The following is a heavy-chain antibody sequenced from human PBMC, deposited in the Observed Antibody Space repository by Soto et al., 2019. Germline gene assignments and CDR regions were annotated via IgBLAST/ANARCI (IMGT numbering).Heavy chain of an antibody. CDR2: IKGEADGGTT. J-gene: IGHJ4*02. Sequence: GGSLRLSCAASGLTLSDHYMDWVRQTPGKGLEWVGRIKGEADGGTTDYAAPVKGRITISRDHSKDTLYLHMNSLKTEDTAVYYCTTGLSNGYYNFDYWGQGTPVTSPQ. D-gene: IGHD3-22*01. CDR3: TTGLSNGYYNFDY. CDR1: GLTLSDHY. V-gene: IGHV3-15*01.